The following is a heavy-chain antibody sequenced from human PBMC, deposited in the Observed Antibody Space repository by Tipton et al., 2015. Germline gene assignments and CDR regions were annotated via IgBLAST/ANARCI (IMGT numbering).Heavy chain of an antibody. Sequence: TLSLTCTVSGASISRGSVWGWIRQPPGKGLEWIGSILHRGTTYYNPSLRSRVSLSIDTSSNQFSLSLTSVTAADTALYYCARHVFIQGSWYQWFDPWGQGTLVTVS. J-gene: IGHJ5*02. D-gene: IGHD6-13*01. V-gene: IGHV4-39*01. CDR1: GASISRGSV. CDR2: ILHRGTT. CDR3: ARHVFIQGSWYQWFDP.